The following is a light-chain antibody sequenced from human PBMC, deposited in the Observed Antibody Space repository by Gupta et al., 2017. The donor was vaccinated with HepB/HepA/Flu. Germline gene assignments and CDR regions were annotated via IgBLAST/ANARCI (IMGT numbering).Light chain of an antibody. Sequence: QSALTPPASVSGSPGPSITISCTGSSSDVGGYNAVSWYQQYPGKAPKLLIYDVSHRPAGGCYRFSGSKYGDTAALTISGLHPEYEAVYYCSSFVRGYMLVLLGGGTKLNVL. CDR3: SSFVRGYMLVL. V-gene: IGLV2-14*01. J-gene: IGLJ3*02. CDR1: SSDVGGYNA. CDR2: DVS.